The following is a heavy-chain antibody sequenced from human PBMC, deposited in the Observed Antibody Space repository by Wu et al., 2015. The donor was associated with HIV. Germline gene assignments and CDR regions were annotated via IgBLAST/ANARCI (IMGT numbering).Heavy chain of an antibody. CDR1: GGTFSSYA. CDR3: ARRSSSRLWGLSYYWFDP. J-gene: IGHJ5*02. D-gene: IGHD6-6*01. V-gene: IGHV1-69*01. CDR2: IIPIFGTA. Sequence: KASGGTFSSYAISWVRQAPGQGLEWMGGIIPIFGTANYAQKFQGRVTITADESTSTAYMELSSLRSEDTAVYYCARRSSSRLWGLSYYWFDPWGQGTPVTVSS.